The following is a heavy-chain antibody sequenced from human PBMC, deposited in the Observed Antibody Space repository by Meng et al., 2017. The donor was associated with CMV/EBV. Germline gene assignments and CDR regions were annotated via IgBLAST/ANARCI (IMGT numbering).Heavy chain of an antibody. V-gene: IGHV3-74*01. CDR1: GGSFSGYY. J-gene: IGHJ6*02. CDR2: INSDGSST. Sequence: GGSLRPSCAVYGGSFSGYYWSWIRQPPGKGLVWVSRINSDGSSTSYADSVKGRFTISRDNAKNTLYLQMNSLRAEDTAVYYCARAQYCGGDCYSEGVDEYYYGMDVWGQGTTVTVSS. CDR3: ARAQYCGGDCYSEGVDEYYYGMDV. D-gene: IGHD2-21*01.